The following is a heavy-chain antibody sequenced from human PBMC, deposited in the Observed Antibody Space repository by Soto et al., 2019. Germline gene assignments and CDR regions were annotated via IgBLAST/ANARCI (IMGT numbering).Heavy chain of an antibody. D-gene: IGHD5-12*01. Sequence: LKISCKTSGYNFAGYWIGWVRQMPGKGLEWLEIIFPGDSDTKYSPSFQGQVIISADKSIRTAYLQWSSLKASDTAIYYCARQSGMDVWGQGTTVTVSS. CDR2: IFPGDSDT. V-gene: IGHV5-51*01. CDR3: ARQSGMDV. CDR1: GYNFAGYW. J-gene: IGHJ6*02.